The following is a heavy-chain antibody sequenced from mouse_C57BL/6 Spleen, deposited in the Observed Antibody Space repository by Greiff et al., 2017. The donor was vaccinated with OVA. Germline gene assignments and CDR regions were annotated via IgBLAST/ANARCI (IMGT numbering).Heavy chain of an antibody. CDR1: GYTFTDYY. V-gene: IGHV1-26*01. J-gene: IGHJ3*01. D-gene: IGHD1-3*01. Sequence: EVQLQQSGPELVKPGASVKISCKASGYTFTDYYMNWVKQSHGKSLEWIGDINPNNGGTSYNQKFKGKATLTVDKSSSTAYMELRSLTSEDFAVYYCANHNEGFAYWGQGTLVTVSA. CDR3: ANHNEGFAY. CDR2: INPNNGGT.